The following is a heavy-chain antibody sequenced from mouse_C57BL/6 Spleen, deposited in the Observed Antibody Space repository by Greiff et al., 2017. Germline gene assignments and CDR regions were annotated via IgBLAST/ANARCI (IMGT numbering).Heavy chain of an antibody. J-gene: IGHJ1*03. CDR3: ARGSSSYNWYFDV. D-gene: IGHD1-1*01. V-gene: IGHV1-54*01. CDR1: GYAFTNYL. Sequence: QVQLKQSGAELVRPGTSVKVSCKASGYAFTNYLIEWVKQRPGQGLEWIGVINPGSGGTNYNEKFKGKATLTADKSSSTAYMQLSSLTSEDSAVYFCARGSSSYNWYFDVWGTGTTVTVAS. CDR2: INPGSGGT.